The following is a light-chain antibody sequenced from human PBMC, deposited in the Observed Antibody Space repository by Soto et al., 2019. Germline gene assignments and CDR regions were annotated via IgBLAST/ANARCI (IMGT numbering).Light chain of an antibody. CDR2: DAS. CDR1: QTISNW. CDR3: KQYNFFPLT. V-gene: IGKV1-5*01. J-gene: IGKJ1*01. Sequence: IQMTQSPSTLSASVGDRVTITCRASQTISNWLAWYQQKPGQAPKLLIYDASSLQSGVPSRFSGRGSGTEFTLTISSLQPDDFATYYCKQYNFFPLTFGQGTKVDIK.